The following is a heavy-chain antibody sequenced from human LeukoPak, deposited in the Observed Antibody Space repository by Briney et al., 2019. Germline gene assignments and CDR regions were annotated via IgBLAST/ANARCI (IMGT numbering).Heavy chain of an antibody. J-gene: IGHJ4*02. Sequence: GGSLRLSRAASGFTVSSNYMSWVRQAPGKGLEWVSVIYGGGSTYYADSVKGRFTISRDNSKNTLYLQMNSLRAEDTAVYYCAKVYDSSGYYYWGQGTLVTVSS. CDR2: IYGGGST. CDR3: AKVYDSSGYYY. CDR1: GFTVSSNY. V-gene: IGHV3-53*01. D-gene: IGHD3-22*01.